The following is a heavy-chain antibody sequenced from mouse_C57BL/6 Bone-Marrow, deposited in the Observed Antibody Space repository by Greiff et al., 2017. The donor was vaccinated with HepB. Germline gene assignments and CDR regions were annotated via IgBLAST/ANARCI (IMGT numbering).Heavy chain of an antibody. CDR2: SRNKANDYTT. V-gene: IGHV7-1*01. D-gene: IGHD1-1*01. CDR3: ARGLYCGSSYWYFDV. CDR1: GFTFSDFY. Sequence: EVKLMESGGGLVQSGRSLRLSCATSGFTFSDFYMEWVRQAPGKGLEWIAASRNKANDYTTEYSASVKGRFIVSRDTSQSILYLQMNALRAEDTAIYYGARGLYCGSSYWYFDVWGTGTTVTVSS. J-gene: IGHJ1*03.